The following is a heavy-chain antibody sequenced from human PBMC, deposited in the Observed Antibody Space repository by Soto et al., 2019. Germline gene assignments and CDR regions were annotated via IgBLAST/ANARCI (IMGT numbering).Heavy chain of an antibody. Sequence: QVQLQESGPGLVKPSQTLSLTCTVSGGSIRSGGYYWSWIRQHPGKGLEWIGYIYYSGSTYYNPYLTSRATISADTSKSQVSRKQSTVTAADTAGYYCARALPLAVAGPYSFDYWGQGTLVTVST. CDR3: ARALPLAVAGPYSFDY. V-gene: IGHV4-31*03. D-gene: IGHD6-19*01. J-gene: IGHJ4*02. CDR1: GGSIRSGGYY. CDR2: IYYSGST.